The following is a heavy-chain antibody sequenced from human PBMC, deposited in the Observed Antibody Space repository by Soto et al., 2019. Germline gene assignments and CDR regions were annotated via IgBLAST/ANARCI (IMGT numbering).Heavy chain of an antibody. Sequence: EVQMVESGGGLVQPGRSLRLSCAASGFSFDDYAMHWVRQAPGKGLEWVSGISWNSGTIGYVDSVKGRFTISRDNAKNSLYLQMNSLRAEDTALYYCAKSTGGTANGMGVWGQGTTVTVSS. J-gene: IGHJ6*02. CDR2: ISWNSGTI. D-gene: IGHD2-8*02. CDR1: GFSFDDYA. CDR3: AKSTGGTANGMGV. V-gene: IGHV3-9*01.